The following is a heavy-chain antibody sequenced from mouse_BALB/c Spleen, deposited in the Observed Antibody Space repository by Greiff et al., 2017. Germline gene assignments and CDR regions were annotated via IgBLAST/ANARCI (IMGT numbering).Heavy chain of an antibody. CDR1: GYTFTSYL. D-gene: IGHD1-2*01. CDR3: ARGITTATWYFDV. V-gene: IGHV1S81*02. Sequence: QVQLQQPGAELVKPGASVKLSCKASGYTFTSYLMHWVKQRPGQGLEWIGEINPSNGRTNYNEKFKSKATLTVDKSSSTAYMQLSSLTSEDSAVYYCARGITTATWYFDVWGAGTTVTVSS. J-gene: IGHJ1*01. CDR2: INPSNGRT.